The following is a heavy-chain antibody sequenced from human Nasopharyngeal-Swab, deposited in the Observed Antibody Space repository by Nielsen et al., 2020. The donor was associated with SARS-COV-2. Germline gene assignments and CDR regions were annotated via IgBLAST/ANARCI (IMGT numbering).Heavy chain of an antibody. CDR2: IDPDGSGK. Sequence: GESLKSSCEGSGFPFSNYYMRWVRQAPGKGLECVANIDPDGSGKQYVASVKGRFTISRDNAKNLLFLQMNSLRVDDTAVYYCARDYASGAYASSPWGQGTLVTVSS. CDR3: ARDYASGAYASSP. J-gene: IGHJ5*02. CDR1: GFPFSNYY. D-gene: IGHD3-10*01. V-gene: IGHV3-7*04.